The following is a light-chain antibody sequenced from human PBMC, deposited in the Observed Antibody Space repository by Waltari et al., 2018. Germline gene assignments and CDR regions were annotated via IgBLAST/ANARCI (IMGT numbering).Light chain of an antibody. CDR2: WAS. CDR3: QQYYSTPLT. Sequence: DLVMTQSPESLSLSLGVRVTIHRTSSQIVIYSSNNKNHLAWYQQKPGQPPKLLLYWASTREAGVPDRFSGSGSETDFTLTVTSLQAEDVAVYYCQQYYSTPLTFGGGTKVEI. CDR1: QIVIYSSNNKNH. J-gene: IGKJ4*01. V-gene: IGKV4-1*01.